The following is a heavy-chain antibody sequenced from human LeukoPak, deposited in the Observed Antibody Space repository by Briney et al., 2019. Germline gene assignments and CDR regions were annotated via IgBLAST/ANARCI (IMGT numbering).Heavy chain of an antibody. D-gene: IGHD3-10*01. V-gene: IGHV1-2*02. CDR3: ASLGDYYGSGSYAPFDY. J-gene: IGHJ4*02. CDR1: GYTFTAYY. CDR2: INPNTGGT. Sequence: GASVKVSCKSSGYTFTAYYMHWVRQAPGQGLEWMGWINPNTGGTSYAQKFQGRVTMTRDTSISTAYMELSRLGSDDTAVYYCASLGDYYGSGSYAPFDYWGQGTLVTVSS.